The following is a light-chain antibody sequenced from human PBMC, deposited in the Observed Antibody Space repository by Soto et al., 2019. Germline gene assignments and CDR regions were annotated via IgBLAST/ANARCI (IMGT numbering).Light chain of an antibody. V-gene: IGLV4-60*03. CDR3: ETWDSNIGV. CDR1: SGHTSHI. CDR2: LEGSGNY. J-gene: IGLJ2*01. Sequence: QPVLTQSASASASLGSSVKLTCSLNSGHTSHIIAGHQQQPGKAPRYLMKLEGSGNYNKGSGVPNRFSGSSSGADRYLTNSHLQSEDEANYYCETWDSNIGVFGEGTQLTVL.